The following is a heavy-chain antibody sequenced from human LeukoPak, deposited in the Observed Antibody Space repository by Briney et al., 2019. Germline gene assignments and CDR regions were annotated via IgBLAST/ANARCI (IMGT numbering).Heavy chain of an antibody. CDR2: ISGSGDNT. D-gene: IGHD3-22*01. J-gene: IGHJ4*02. CDR3: AKGSYYDSSGSFYFDY. Sequence: GGSLTLSCAASGFTFSSYAMSWVRQAPGKGLEWVSGISGSGDNTYYADSVKGRFTISRDNSKNTLYVQVNRLGTEDTAAYYCAKGSYYDSSGSFYFDYWGQGTLVTVSS. V-gene: IGHV3-23*01. CDR1: GFTFSSYA.